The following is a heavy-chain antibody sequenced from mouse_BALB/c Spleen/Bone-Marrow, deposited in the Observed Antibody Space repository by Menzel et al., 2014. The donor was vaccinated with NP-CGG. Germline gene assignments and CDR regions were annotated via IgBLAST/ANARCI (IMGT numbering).Heavy chain of an antibody. CDR3: ARDGSSYYAMDY. Sequence: EVKLVESGGGLVKPGGSLKLSCAASGLTFSSYAMSWVRQTPEKRLEWVASISSGGSTYYPDSVKGRFTISRDNARNILYLQMSSLRSEDTAMYYCARDGSSYYAMDYWGQGTSVTVSS. V-gene: IGHV5-6-5*01. CDR2: ISSGGST. CDR1: GLTFSSYA. D-gene: IGHD1-1*01. J-gene: IGHJ4*01.